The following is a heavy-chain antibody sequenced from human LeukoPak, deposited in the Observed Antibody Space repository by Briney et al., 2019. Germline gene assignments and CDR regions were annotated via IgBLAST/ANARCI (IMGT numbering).Heavy chain of an antibody. CDR1: GFTFTSSA. Sequence: SVKVSCKASGFTFTSSAVQWVRQARGQRLEWIGWIVVGSGNTNYAQKFQERVTITRDMSTSTAYMELRSLRSDDTAVYYCARESFHYYDSSGYYYGYFDYWGQGTLVTVSS. J-gene: IGHJ4*02. CDR3: ARESFHYYDSSGYYYGYFDY. D-gene: IGHD3-22*01. V-gene: IGHV1-58*01. CDR2: IVVGSGNT.